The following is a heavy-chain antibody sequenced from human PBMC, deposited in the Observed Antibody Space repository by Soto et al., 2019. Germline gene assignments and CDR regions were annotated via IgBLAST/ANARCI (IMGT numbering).Heavy chain of an antibody. J-gene: IGHJ6*02. D-gene: IGHD3-3*01. Sequence: GASVKVSCKASGYTFTSYYMHWVRQAPGQGLEWMGIINPSGGSTSYAQKFQGRVTMTRDTSTSTVYMELSSLRSEDTAVYYCARDSITIFGVVTPSYYYGMDVWGQGTTVTVS. CDR2: INPSGGST. CDR1: GYTFTSYY. V-gene: IGHV1-46*01. CDR3: ARDSITIFGVVTPSYYYGMDV.